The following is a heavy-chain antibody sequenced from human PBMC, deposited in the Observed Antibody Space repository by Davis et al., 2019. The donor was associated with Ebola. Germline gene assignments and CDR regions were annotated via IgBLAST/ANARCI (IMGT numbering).Heavy chain of an antibody. V-gene: IGHV5-51*01. Sequence: GESLKISCKASGYSFNTYWIGWVRQVPGKGLEWMGIIYPDDSDTRYSPSFQGQVTISADKSISTAYLQWSSLKASDTAMYYCARSDYRNYYYYYGMDVWGQGTTVTVSS. CDR3: ARSDYRNYYYYYGMDV. CDR1: GYSFNTYW. J-gene: IGHJ6*02. D-gene: IGHD4-11*01. CDR2: IYPDDSDT.